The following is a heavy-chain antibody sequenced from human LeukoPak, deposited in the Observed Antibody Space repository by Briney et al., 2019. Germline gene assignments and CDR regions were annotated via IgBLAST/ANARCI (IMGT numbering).Heavy chain of an antibody. CDR2: INHSGST. J-gene: IGHJ5*02. CDR3: ARAEYYDYTNWFDP. D-gene: IGHD3-3*01. Sequence: SETLSLTCAVYGRSFSGYYWSWIRQPPGKGLEWIGEINHSGSTNYNPSLKSRVTISVDTSKNQFSLKLSSVTAADTAVYYCARAEYYDYTNWFDPWGQGTLVTVSS. V-gene: IGHV4-34*01. CDR1: GRSFSGYY.